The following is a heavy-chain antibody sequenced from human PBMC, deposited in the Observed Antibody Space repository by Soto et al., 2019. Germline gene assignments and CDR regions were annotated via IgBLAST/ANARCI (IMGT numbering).Heavy chain of an antibody. CDR2: ISGYNGDT. V-gene: IGHV1-18*01. D-gene: IGHD2-8*01. Sequence: HGQLVQSRAELKKPGASVKVSCKASDYTFTRYGISWVRQAPGQGLEWMGWISGYNGDTNYAQKFQGRVTMTIDTSTTTAYMELRSLTSDDTAVYYCAKNGQPPCYYYGMDVWGQGTTVTVS. CDR1: DYTFTRYG. CDR3: AKNGQPPCYYYGMDV. J-gene: IGHJ6*02.